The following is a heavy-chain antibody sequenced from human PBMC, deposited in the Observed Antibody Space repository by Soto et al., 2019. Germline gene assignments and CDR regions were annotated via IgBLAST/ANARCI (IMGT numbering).Heavy chain of an antibody. V-gene: IGHV1-69*13. D-gene: IGHD2-15*01. CDR2: IIPIFGTA. J-gene: IGHJ4*02. Sequence: SVKVSCKASGGTLSSYAISWVRQAPGQGLEWMGGIIPIFGTANYAQKFQGRVTITADESTSTAYMELSSLRSEDTAVYYCARATDPSYCSGGSCYYDLDYWGQGTLVTVSS. CDR3: ARATDPSYCSGGSCYYDLDY. CDR1: GGTLSSYA.